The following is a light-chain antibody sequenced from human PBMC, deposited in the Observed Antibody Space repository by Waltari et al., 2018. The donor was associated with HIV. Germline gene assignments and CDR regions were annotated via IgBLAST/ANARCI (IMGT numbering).Light chain of an antibody. V-gene: IGLV2-14*01. CDR2: EVS. CDR1: SRDVGGYNY. J-gene: IGLJ2*01. Sequence: QSALTQPASVSGSPGQSITISCTGTSRDVGGYNYVSWYHQHPGKAPKLMIYEVSNRPSGVSNRFSGSKSGNTASLTISGLQAEDEADYYCSSYTSSSTVVFGGGTKLTVL. CDR3: SSYTSSSTVV.